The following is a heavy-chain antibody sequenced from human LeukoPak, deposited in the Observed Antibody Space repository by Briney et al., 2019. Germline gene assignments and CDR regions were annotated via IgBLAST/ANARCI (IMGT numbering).Heavy chain of an antibody. D-gene: IGHD3-10*01. J-gene: IGHJ4*02. CDR2: IKQDGSEK. CDR1: GFTFSSYW. Sequence: GGSLRLSCAASGFTFSSYWMSWVRQAPGKGLEWVANIKQDGSEKYYVDSVKGRFTISRDNAKTSLYLQMNSLRAEDTAVYYCARLGFTMVRGVIITRSYYFDYWGQGTLVTVSS. V-gene: IGHV3-7*01. CDR3: ARLGFTMVRGVIITRSYYFDY.